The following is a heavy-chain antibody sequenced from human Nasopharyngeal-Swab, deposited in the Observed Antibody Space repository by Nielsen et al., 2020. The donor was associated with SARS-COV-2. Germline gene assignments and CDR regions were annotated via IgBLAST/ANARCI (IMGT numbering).Heavy chain of an antibody. CDR3: ARDSSTYYYDSSGYFDY. D-gene: IGHD3-22*01. V-gene: IGHV1-46*01. J-gene: IGHJ4*02. CDR1: GCSFTSYY. Sequence: ASVKVSCKASGCSFTSYYMHWVRQAPGQGLEWMGIINPSGGSTSYAQKFQGRVTMTRDTSTSTVYMELSSLRSEDTAVYYCARDSSTYYYDSSGYFDYWGQGTLVTVSS. CDR2: INPSGGST.